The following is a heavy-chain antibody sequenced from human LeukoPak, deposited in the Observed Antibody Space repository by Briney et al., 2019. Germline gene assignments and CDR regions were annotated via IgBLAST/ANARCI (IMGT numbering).Heavy chain of an antibody. V-gene: IGHV3-23*01. CDR3: AKVRMYSVSQGDMYYFDY. CDR1: GFTFSSYA. CDR2: ISVSGGST. D-gene: IGHD1-26*01. Sequence: GGSLRLSCAASGFTFSSYAMTWVRQAPGKGLEWVSAISVSGGSTYYADAVKGRFTISRDNSKNTLYLQMNSLRAEDTAVYYCAKVRMYSVSQGDMYYFDYWGQGTLVIVSS. J-gene: IGHJ4*02.